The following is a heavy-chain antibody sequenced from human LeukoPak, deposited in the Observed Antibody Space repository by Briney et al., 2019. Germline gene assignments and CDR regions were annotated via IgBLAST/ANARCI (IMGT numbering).Heavy chain of an antibody. V-gene: IGHV3-48*02. D-gene: IGHD2-21*01. CDR2: ISFSSNTM. CDR3: ARDGDGHFDY. CDR1: GFTFSASS. Sequence: GGSLRLSCAASGFTFSASSMNWVRQAPGKGLEWVSYISFSSNTMYYADSVKGRFTISGDNAKNSLFLQMDSLRDEDTAVYYCARDGDGHFDYWGQGTLVTVSS. J-gene: IGHJ4*02.